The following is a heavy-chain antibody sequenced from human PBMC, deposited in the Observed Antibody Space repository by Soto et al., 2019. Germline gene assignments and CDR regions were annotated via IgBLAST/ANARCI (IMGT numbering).Heavy chain of an antibody. Sequence: GGSLRRSCAASEFAFSSYAMSWVRQAPGKGLEWISGVSGSGGSSYYADSVKGRFSISRDNSKNTLYLEMNNLRAEDTAVYYCAKGYLGWYFDYWGQGTLVTVSS. CDR3: AKGYLGWYFDY. CDR1: EFAFSSYA. J-gene: IGHJ4*02. V-gene: IGHV3-23*01. D-gene: IGHD6-19*01. CDR2: VSGSGGSS.